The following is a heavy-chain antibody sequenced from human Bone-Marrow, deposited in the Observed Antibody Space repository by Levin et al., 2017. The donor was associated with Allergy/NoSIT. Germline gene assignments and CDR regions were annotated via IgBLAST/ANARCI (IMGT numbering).Heavy chain of an antibody. CDR1: GFTFTTYV. Sequence: LSLTCAASGFTFTTYVMTWVRQAPGKGLEWVSSVSPSGDSTYYTDSVKGRFTISRDNSKNTLYLQMNSLGAEDTAIYYCAKKNPSTNWGQGTLVTVSS. J-gene: IGHJ4*02. V-gene: IGHV3-23*01. CDR2: VSPSGDST. CDR3: AKKNPSTN. D-gene: IGHD3-3*02.